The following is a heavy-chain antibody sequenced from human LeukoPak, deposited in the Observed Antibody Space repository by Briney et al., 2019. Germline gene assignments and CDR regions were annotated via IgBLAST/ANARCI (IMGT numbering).Heavy chain of an antibody. Sequence: GGSLRLSCAASGFTFSSFSMTWVRQAPGKGLEWVASFTSRSRNIYYADSVKGRFTISRDNAKKSLYLQMNSLRAEDTAIYYCARENSGIAATDIIAYWGQGTLVTVPS. D-gene: IGHD6-13*01. CDR2: FTSRSRNI. J-gene: IGHJ4*02. V-gene: IGHV3-21*01. CDR1: GFTFSSFS. CDR3: ARENSGIAATDIIAY.